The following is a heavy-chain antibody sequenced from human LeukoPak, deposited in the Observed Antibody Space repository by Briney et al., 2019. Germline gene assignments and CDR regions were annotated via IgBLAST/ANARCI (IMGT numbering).Heavy chain of an antibody. D-gene: IGHD6-6*01. J-gene: IGHJ6*03. V-gene: IGHV1-69*13. CDR1: GGTFSSYA. Sequence: SVKASCKASGGTFSSYAISWVRQAPGQGLEWMGGIIPIFGTANYAQKFQGRVTITADESTSTAYMELSSLRSEDTAVYYCARSAPPYSSSSVYYYMDVWGKGTTVTVSS. CDR2: IIPIFGTA. CDR3: ARSAPPYSSSSVYYYMDV.